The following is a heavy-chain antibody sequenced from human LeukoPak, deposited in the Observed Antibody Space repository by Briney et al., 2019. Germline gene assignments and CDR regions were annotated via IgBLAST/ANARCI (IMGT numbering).Heavy chain of an antibody. Sequence: PGRSLRLSCVASGFTFSSYAMHWVRQAPGKGLDGVAAITYDGSSVHYADSVKGRFTISRDNSKNTLYLEMNSLRPEDTAIYYRAREKGSGYSPGYSGQGTLVTASS. CDR3: AREKGSGYSPGY. J-gene: IGHJ4*02. V-gene: IGHV3-30-3*01. CDR1: GFTFSSYA. D-gene: IGHD3-3*01. CDR2: ITYDGSSV.